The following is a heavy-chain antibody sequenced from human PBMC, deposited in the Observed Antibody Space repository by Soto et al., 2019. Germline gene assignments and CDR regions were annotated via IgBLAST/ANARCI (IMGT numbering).Heavy chain of an antibody. J-gene: IGHJ3*01. Sequence: GSLRLSCAVSGFTFNNYNMNWVRQAPGKGLEWVASICSRGSSYRYYADPVKGRFTISRDIANNSLYLQMDSLRVDDTGVYYCARDLEAADVFDFWGQGTMVTVSS. D-gene: IGHD6-13*01. CDR3: ARDLEAADVFDF. V-gene: IGHV3-21*06. CDR2: ICSRGSSYR. CDR1: GFTFNNYN.